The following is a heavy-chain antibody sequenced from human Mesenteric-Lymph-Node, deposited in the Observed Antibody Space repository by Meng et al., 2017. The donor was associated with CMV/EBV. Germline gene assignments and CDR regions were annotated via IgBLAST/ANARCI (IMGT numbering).Heavy chain of an antibody. D-gene: IGHD2-2*01. CDR2: IKSKSDGGTT. V-gene: IGHV3-15*01. CDR3: SSSTSPGNV. J-gene: IGHJ6*02. CDR1: GFIFSKAW. Sequence: GGSLRLSCAASGFIFSKAWMSWVRQAPGKGLEWVGRIKSKSDGGTTDYGAPVKGRFTISRDDSKNSLYLQMNSLKTEDTAVYYCSSSTSPGNVWGQGTTVTVSS.